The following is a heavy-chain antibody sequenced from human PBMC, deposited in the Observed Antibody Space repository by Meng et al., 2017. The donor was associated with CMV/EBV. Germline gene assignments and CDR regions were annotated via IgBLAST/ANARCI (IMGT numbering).Heavy chain of an antibody. Sequence: SETLSLTCTVSGGSISSYYWSWIRQPPGKGLEWIGCIYYSGSTNYNPSLKSRVTISVDTSKNQFSLKLSSVTAADTAVYYCARVGGHYDFWSGYAQLGYFDYWGQGTLVTVSS. D-gene: IGHD3-3*01. CDR3: ARVGGHYDFWSGYAQLGYFDY. J-gene: IGHJ4*02. CDR2: IYYSGST. CDR1: GGSISSYY. V-gene: IGHV4-59*01.